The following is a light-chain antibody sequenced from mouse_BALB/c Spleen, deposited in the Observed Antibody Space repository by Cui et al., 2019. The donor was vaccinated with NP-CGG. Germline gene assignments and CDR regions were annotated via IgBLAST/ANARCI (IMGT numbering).Light chain of an antibody. J-gene: IGLJ1*01. CDR1: IGVVTTSNY. CDR3: ALWYSNHWV. Sequence: AVVTQESAPTTTPGETVTLTFRSSIGVVTTSNYANWVQEKPDHLFTGLIGGTNNRPPGIPARFSGSLIGDKAALTITGAQTEDEAIYFCALWYSNHWVFGGGTKLTVL. CDR2: GTN. V-gene: IGLV1*01.